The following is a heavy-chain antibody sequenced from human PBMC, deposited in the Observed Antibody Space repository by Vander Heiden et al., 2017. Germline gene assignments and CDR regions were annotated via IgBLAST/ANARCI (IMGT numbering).Heavy chain of an antibody. CDR1: GGSISSSNYH. D-gene: IGHD3-10*01. CDR3: ARTSYYAKSGQRPDTFGI. V-gene: IGHV4-39*01. Sequence: QLQLQESGPGLAKPSETLSPTCTASGGSISSSNYHWGWIRPPPGKGLEWIGNIYYTGSTYYNPSLKSRVTISVDTSKNQFSLKVNSVTAADTAVYYCARTSYYAKSGQRPDTFGIWGQGTKVTVSS. J-gene: IGHJ3*02. CDR2: IYYTGST.